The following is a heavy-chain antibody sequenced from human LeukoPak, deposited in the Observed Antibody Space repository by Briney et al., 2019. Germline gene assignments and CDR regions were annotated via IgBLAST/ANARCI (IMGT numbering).Heavy chain of an antibody. CDR1: GFTFSTYT. D-gene: IGHD3-10*01. Sequence: GGSLRLSCAASGFTFSTYTMSWVRQAPGKGLEWVSYISSSSTTIYYADSVKGRFTISRDNAKNSLYLQMNSLRAEDTAVYYCARRSKGSGSYYLDIWGQGTMVTVPS. CDR2: ISSSSTTI. J-gene: IGHJ3*02. V-gene: IGHV3-48*04. CDR3: ARRSKGSGSYYLDI.